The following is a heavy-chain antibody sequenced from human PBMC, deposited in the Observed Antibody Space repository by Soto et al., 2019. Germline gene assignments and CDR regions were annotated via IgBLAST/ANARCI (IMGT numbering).Heavy chain of an antibody. CDR3: ARHIPGDYGDYAPFYGMHV. J-gene: IGHJ6*02. D-gene: IGHD4-17*01. CDR1: GGSFSGYY. CDR2: INHSGST. V-gene: IGHV4-34*01. Sequence: SETLSLTCAVYGGSFSGYYWSWIRQPPGKGLEWIGEINHSGSTNYNPSLKSRVTISVDTSKNQFSLKLSSVTAADTAVYYCARHIPGDYGDYAPFYGMHVWGQGTTVTVSS.